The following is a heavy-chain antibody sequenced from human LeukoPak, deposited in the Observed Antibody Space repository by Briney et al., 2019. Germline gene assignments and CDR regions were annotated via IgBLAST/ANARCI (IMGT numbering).Heavy chain of an antibody. Sequence: SVKVSCKASGFTFTSSAVQWVRQARGQRLEWIGWIVVGSGNTDYAQKFQERVTITRDMSTGTAYMGLSSLRSEDTAVYYCAADFKMATSNWYFDLWGRGTLVTVSS. V-gene: IGHV1-58*01. D-gene: IGHD5-24*01. CDR1: GFTFTSSA. CDR3: AADFKMATSNWYFDL. CDR2: IVVGSGNT. J-gene: IGHJ2*01.